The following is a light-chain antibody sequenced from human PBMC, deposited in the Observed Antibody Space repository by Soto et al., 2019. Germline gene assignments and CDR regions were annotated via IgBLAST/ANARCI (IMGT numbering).Light chain of an antibody. CDR2: SNT. J-gene: IGLJ1*01. V-gene: IGLV1-44*01. Sequence: QSVLTQPPSASGTPGQRVTISCSGSSSNIGDNNVNWYQQLPGTAPKLLIYSNTQRASGVPDRISGSKSGTSASLAIRGLQSEGEAFYYCPQWDDRLDAFVFGSGTKLTVL. CDR1: SSNIGDNN. CDR3: PQWDDRLDAFV.